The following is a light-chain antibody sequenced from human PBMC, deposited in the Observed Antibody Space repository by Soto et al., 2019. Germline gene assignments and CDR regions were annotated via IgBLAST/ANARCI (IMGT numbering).Light chain of an antibody. CDR3: QVWDSTSEHYV. J-gene: IGLJ1*01. CDR2: DDS. V-gene: IGLV3-21*02. CDR1: NIASDS. Sequence: SYELTQPPSVSVAPGQTARITCGGINIASDSEHWYQQKPGQAPLLVVYDDSDRPSGIPERFSGSNSGNTAALTISRVEAGDEADYYCQVWDSTSEHYVFGTGTKLTVL.